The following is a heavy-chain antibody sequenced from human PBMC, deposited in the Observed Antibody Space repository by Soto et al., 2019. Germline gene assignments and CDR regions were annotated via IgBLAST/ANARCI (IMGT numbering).Heavy chain of an antibody. J-gene: IGHJ6*02. V-gene: IGHV4-34*01. Sequence: PSETLSLTCAVHRGSFNASSWTWLRQPPGKGLEWIGEIDHSGSATYNPSLKSRIIMSVDTSKNQFSLNVNSMTAADTAVYYCARGLRYSGMDVWGQGTPVTVSS. CDR3: ARGLRYSGMDV. CDR1: RGSFNASS. CDR2: IDHSGSA.